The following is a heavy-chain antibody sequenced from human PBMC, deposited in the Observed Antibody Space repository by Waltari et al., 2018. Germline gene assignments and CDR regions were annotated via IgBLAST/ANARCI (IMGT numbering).Heavy chain of an antibody. V-gene: IGHV1-69*12. Sequence: QVQLVQSGAEVKQPGASVMVSCKASGGPFGTYAITWVRQAPGQGLEWMGGVIPIFGTPNYAPKFQGRVTVSADPSTSTAYLEVRRLISEDTAVYYCAKREIGYAFDIWGHGTMVTVSS. CDR1: GGPFGTYA. CDR2: VIPIFGTP. CDR3: AKREIGYAFDI. J-gene: IGHJ3*02. D-gene: IGHD1-26*01.